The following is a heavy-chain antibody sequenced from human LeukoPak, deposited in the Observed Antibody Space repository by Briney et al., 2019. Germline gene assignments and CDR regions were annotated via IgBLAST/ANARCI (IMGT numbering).Heavy chain of an antibody. V-gene: IGHV4-39*01. D-gene: IGHD3-10*01. CDR1: GGSISSGSFY. Sequence: SETLSLTCTVSGGSISSGSFYWGWIRQPPGKGLEWIGSIYYRGSTFYNPSLTSRVTMSVDTPKNQLSLRLSSVTPEDTAVYYCARWSHGSGGFDPWGQGTLVTVSS. CDR2: IYYRGST. CDR3: ARWSHGSGGFDP. J-gene: IGHJ5*02.